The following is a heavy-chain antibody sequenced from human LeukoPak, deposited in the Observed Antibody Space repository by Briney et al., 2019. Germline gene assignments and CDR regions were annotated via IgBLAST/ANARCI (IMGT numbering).Heavy chain of an antibody. CDR1: GGSFRGYY. D-gene: IGHD5-12*01. J-gene: IGHJ3*02. Sequence: PSETLSLTCAVYGGSFRGYYWSWIRQPPGKGLEWIGEINHSGSTNYNPSLKSRVTISVDTSKNQFSLKLSSVTAADTAVYYCAHSGYASAFDMWGQGTMVTVSS. CDR3: AHSGYASAFDM. CDR2: INHSGST. V-gene: IGHV4-34*01.